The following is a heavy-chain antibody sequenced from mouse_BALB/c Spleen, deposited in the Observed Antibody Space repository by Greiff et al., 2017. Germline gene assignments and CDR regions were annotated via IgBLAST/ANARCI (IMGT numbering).Heavy chain of an antibody. Sequence: EVQRVESGPGLVKPSQSLSLTCTVTGYSITSDYAWNWIRQFPGNKLEWMGYISYSGSTSYNPSLKSRISITRDTSKNQFFLQLNSVTTEDTATYYCASRLPLGKDMDYWGQGTSVTVSS. D-gene: IGHD2-1*01. CDR3: ASRLPLGKDMDY. CDR1: GYSITSDYA. V-gene: IGHV3-2*02. J-gene: IGHJ4*01. CDR2: ISYSGST.